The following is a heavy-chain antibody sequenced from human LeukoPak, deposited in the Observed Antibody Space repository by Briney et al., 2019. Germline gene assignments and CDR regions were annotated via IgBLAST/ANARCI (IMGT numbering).Heavy chain of an antibody. CDR1: GFTFSSYA. J-gene: IGHJ5*02. CDR3: AKCPYGDYFDWFDP. D-gene: IGHD4-17*01. CDR2: ISGSGGST. V-gene: IGHV3-23*01. Sequence: GGSLRLSCAGSGFTFSSYAMSSVRQAPGKGLEWVSAISGSGGSTYYADSVKGRFTISRDNSKNTLYLQMNSLRAEDTAVYYCAKCPYGDYFDWFDPWGQGTLVTVSS.